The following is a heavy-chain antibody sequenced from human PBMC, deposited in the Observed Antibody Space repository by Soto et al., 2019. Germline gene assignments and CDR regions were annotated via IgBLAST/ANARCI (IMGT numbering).Heavy chain of an antibody. J-gene: IGHJ6*02. D-gene: IGHD6-13*01. CDR1: GFTFSSYA. Sequence: QVQLVESGGGVVQPGRSLRLSCAASGFTFSSYAMHWVRQAPGKGLEWVAVISYDGSNKYYADSVKGRFTISRDNSKNPLYLQMNSLRAEDTAVYYCARDLAAAGTSGYYYYGMDVWGQGTTVTVSS. CDR3: ARDLAAAGTSGYYYYGMDV. V-gene: IGHV3-30-3*01. CDR2: ISYDGSNK.